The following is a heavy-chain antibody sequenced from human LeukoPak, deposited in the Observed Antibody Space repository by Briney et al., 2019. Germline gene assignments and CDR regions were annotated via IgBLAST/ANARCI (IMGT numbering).Heavy chain of an antibody. CDR3: ARNNGPVLEP. D-gene: IGHD1-14*01. Sequence: SETLSLTCTVSGGSISSYYWSWIRQSPGKGLEWIGYIYYSGSTNYNPSLKSRVTISVDTSKDQFSLKLTSVTAADTAVYYCARNNGPVLEPWGQGSLVTVSS. V-gene: IGHV4-59*08. J-gene: IGHJ5*02. CDR1: GGSISSYY. CDR2: IYYSGST.